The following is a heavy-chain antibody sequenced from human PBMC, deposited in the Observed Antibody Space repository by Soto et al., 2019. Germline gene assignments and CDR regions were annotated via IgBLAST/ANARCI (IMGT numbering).Heavy chain of an antibody. CDR3: GRGTRGNFIFDY. Sequence: SVKVSCKASGGTFSSYAISWVRQAPGQGLEWMGGIIPIFGTANYAQKFQGRVTITADESTSTAYMELSSLRSEDTAVYYCGRGTRGNFIFDYWGQGTLVTVS. J-gene: IGHJ4*02. V-gene: IGHV1-69*13. D-gene: IGHD3-10*01. CDR2: IIPIFGTA. CDR1: GGTFSSYA.